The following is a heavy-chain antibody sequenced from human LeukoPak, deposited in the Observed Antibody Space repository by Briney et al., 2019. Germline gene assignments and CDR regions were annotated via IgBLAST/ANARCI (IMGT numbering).Heavy chain of an antibody. V-gene: IGHV3-74*01. J-gene: IGHJ4*02. Sequence: PGGSLRPSCAASGFTFSSYWMSWVRQAPGKGLVWVSRISPDGSTTGHADSVKGRFTTSRDNAKNTLFLQMNSLRAEDTAVYYCTRDFDFSSAIWGQGTLVTVSS. CDR1: GFTFSSYW. CDR3: TRDFDFSSAI. CDR2: ISPDGSTT. D-gene: IGHD3-3*01.